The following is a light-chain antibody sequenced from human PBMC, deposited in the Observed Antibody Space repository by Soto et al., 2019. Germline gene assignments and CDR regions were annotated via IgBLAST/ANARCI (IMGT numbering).Light chain of an antibody. J-gene: IGLJ3*02. V-gene: IGLV3-25*03. CDR2: KDS. CDR1: ALPKQY. Sequence: SYELTQPPSVSVSPGQTARITCSGAALPKQYAYWYQQKPGQAPVLVIYKDSERPSGIPERFSGSRSGTTVTLTISGVQAEDEADYYCQSADSSGTLWVFGGGTQLTVL. CDR3: QSADSSGTLWV.